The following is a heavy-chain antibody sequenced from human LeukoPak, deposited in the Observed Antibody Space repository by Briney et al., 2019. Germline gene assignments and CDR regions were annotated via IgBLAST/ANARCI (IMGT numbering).Heavy chain of an antibody. J-gene: IGHJ4*02. V-gene: IGHV4-4*07. CDR3: ARLRRDINDWYADDC. CDR2: ISITEGT. Sequence: PSETLSLTSSVSGGSVNTYYWSWIRQSAGKGLEWIGRISITEGTNYNPSLKSRVSMSVDASKNQVSLKLGSVTAADTAVYYCARLRRDINDWYADDCWGQGTLVTVSS. D-gene: IGHD6-19*01. CDR1: GGSVNTYY.